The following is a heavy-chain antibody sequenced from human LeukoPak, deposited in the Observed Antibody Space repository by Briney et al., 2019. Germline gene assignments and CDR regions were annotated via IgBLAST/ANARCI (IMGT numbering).Heavy chain of an antibody. J-gene: IGHJ4*02. V-gene: IGHV5-51*01. CDR3: ARRRTGGWYEIDY. D-gene: IGHD6-19*01. CDR1: GYSFTSYW. CDR2: ISPDGSDT. Sequence: GESLKISCKGSGYSFTSYWIGWVRQMPGKGLEWMGIISPDGSDTRYSPSFQGQVTISVDKSISTAYLQWSSLKASDTAMYYCARRRTGGWYEIDYWGQGTLATVAS.